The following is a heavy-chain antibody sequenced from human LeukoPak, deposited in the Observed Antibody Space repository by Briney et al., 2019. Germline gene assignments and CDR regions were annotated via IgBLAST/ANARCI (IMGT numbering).Heavy chain of an antibody. V-gene: IGHV3-30-3*01. Sequence: GGSPRLSCAASGFTFSSYAMHWVRQAPGKGLEWVAVISYDGSIIYYADSVKGRFTISRDNSKSTLYLQMNSLRAEDTAVYYCAKDLLTYYYDSSGYYSPFQHWGQGTLVTVSS. CDR2: ISYDGSII. CDR1: GFTFSSYA. J-gene: IGHJ1*01. D-gene: IGHD3-22*01. CDR3: AKDLLTYYYDSSGYYSPFQH.